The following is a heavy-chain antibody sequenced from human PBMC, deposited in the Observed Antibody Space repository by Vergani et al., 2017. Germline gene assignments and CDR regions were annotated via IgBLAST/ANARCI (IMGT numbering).Heavy chain of an antibody. Sequence: QVQLVESGGGVVQPGRSLRLSCAASGFTFSSYGMHWVRQAPGKGLEWVAVIWYEGSNKYYADSVKGRFTIARDNSKNTLYLQMSSLGAEDTAVSYCARWGLYSSGWVFDYWGQGTLVTVSS. CDR2: IWYEGSNK. V-gene: IGHV3-33*01. CDR3: ARWGLYSSGWVFDY. CDR1: GFTFSSYG. J-gene: IGHJ4*02. D-gene: IGHD6-19*01.